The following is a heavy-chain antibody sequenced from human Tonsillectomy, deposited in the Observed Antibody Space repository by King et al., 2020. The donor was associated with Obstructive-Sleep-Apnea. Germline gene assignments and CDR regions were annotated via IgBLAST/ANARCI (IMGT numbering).Heavy chain of an antibody. CDR2: INARGIT. Sequence: VQLVESGGGMVQPGGSLRLSCAASGFTFSNYAITWVRQAPGKGLEWVSAINARGITFYAGSVRGRFTISRDNSKSTVDLQVNNLRAEDTALYYCAKEGGGSGVYWVDSWGQGTLVTVSS. D-gene: IGHD3-10*01. CDR1: GFTFSNYA. V-gene: IGHV3-23*04. CDR3: AKEGGGSGVYWVDS. J-gene: IGHJ4*02.